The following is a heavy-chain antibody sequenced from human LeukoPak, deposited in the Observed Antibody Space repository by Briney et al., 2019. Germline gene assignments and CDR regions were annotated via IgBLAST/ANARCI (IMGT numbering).Heavy chain of an antibody. V-gene: IGHV3-74*03. J-gene: IGHJ4*02. CDR3: ARDLDWILFDY. CDR2: IRSEGTTT. Sequence: GRSLRLSCAASGFTFDNYAMHWVRQAPGKGLVWVARIRSEGTTTAYADSVKGRFTISRDNAKNTLFLQMNSLSAEDTAVYYCARDLDWILFDYWGQGTLVTVSS. CDR1: GFTFDNYA. D-gene: IGHD3-9*01.